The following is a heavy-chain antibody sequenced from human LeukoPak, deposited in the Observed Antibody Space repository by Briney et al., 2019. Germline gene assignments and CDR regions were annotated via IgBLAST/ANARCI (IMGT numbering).Heavy chain of an antibody. CDR3: ARGAIAARWYYYYYMDV. CDR1: GFTFSSYA. V-gene: IGHV3-30*01. D-gene: IGHD6-13*01. J-gene: IGHJ6*03. Sequence: GRSLRLSCAASGFTFSSYAMHWVRQAPGKGLEWVAVISYDGSNKYYADSVKGRFTISRDNSKNTLYLQMNSLRAEDTAVYYCARGAIAARWYYYYYMDVWGKGTTVTVSS. CDR2: ISYDGSNK.